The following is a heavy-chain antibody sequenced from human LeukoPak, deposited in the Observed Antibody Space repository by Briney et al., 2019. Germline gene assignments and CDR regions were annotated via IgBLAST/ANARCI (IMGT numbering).Heavy chain of an antibody. Sequence: GASVKVSCKASGGTFSSYAISWVRQAPGQGLEWMGGIIPIFGTANYAQKFQGRVTITADESTSTAYMELSSLRSEDTAVYYCARDGSHKLLWFGESGNWFDPWGQGTLVTVSS. CDR3: ARDGSHKLLWFGESGNWFDP. V-gene: IGHV1-69*13. D-gene: IGHD3-10*01. CDR2: IIPIFGTA. CDR1: GGTFSSYA. J-gene: IGHJ5*02.